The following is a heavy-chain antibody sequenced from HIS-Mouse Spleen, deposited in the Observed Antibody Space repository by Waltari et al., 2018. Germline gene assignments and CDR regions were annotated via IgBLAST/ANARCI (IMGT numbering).Heavy chain of an antibody. CDR2: ISSSSSYI. Sequence: EVQLVESGGGLVKPGGSLRLSCAASGFTFSSYCLNWVRQAPGKGLEWVSSISSSSSYIYYADSVKGRFTISRDNAKNSLYLQMNSLRAEDTAVYYCARGYSSSEDYWGQGTLVTVSS. J-gene: IGHJ4*02. V-gene: IGHV3-21*01. CDR1: GFTFSSYC. CDR3: ARGYSSSEDY. D-gene: IGHD6-13*01.